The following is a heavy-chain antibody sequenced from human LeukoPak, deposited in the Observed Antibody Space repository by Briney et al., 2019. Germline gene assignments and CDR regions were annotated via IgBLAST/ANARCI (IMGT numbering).Heavy chain of an antibody. V-gene: IGHV3-30*18. J-gene: IGHJ4*02. CDR1: GFIFSDFY. CDR2: ISYDGSNK. D-gene: IGHD1-26*01. CDR3: AKDQVVGATPAPFDY. Sequence: PGGSLRLSCSASGFIFSDFYMNWLRQAPGKGLEWVAVISYDGSNKYYADSVKGRFTISRDNSKNTLYLQMNSLRAEDTAVYYCAKDQVVGATPAPFDYWGQGTLVTVSS.